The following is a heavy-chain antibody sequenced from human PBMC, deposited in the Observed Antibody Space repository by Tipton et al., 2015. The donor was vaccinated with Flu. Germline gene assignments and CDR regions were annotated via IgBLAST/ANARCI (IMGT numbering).Heavy chain of an antibody. CDR3: VKDYHSHSSDYLDY. CDR1: GFTFSSYA. J-gene: IGHJ4*02. CDR2: IWFDGSNR. Sequence: QLVQSGGGVVQPGRSLRLSCAASGFTFSSYAMHWVRQAPDKGLEWVAIIWFDGSNRYYADSVRGRVTISRDNSKNTLYLQMNSLRAEDTAVYYCVKDYHSHSSDYLDYWGQGALVTVSS. D-gene: IGHD6-19*01. V-gene: IGHV3-33*06.